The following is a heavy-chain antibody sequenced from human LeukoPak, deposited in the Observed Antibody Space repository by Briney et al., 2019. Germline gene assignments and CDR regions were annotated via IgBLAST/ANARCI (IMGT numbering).Heavy chain of an antibody. CDR1: GFTFSTYS. J-gene: IGHJ4*02. CDR2: IRYDGSNK. Sequence: GGSLRPSCAASGFTFSTYSMHWVRQAPGKGLEWVAFIRYDGSNKYYADSVKGRFTISRDNSKNTLYLQMNSLRAEDTAVYFCAKDKDPWKSTSISDFDYWGQGTLVTVSS. CDR3: AKDKDPWKSTSISDFDY. V-gene: IGHV3-30*02. D-gene: IGHD1-1*01.